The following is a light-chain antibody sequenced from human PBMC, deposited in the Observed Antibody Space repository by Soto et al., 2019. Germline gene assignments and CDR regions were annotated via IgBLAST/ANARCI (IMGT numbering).Light chain of an antibody. CDR3: QSYDSSMSVVV. Sequence: QSVLTQTPSVSGAPGQRVTISCTGSSSDGGAGYDVHWYQQLPGTAPKLLIYGNKHRPSGVPDRFSGSKSATSASLAITGLQAEDEAYYYCQSYDSSMSVVVFGGGTKVTVL. CDR2: GNK. CDR1: SSDGGAGYD. V-gene: IGLV1-40*01. J-gene: IGLJ2*01.